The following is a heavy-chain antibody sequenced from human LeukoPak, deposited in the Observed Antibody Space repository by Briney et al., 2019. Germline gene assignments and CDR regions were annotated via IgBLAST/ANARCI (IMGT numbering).Heavy chain of an antibody. D-gene: IGHD6-13*01. CDR3: ARVAKGIGAAAWDY. V-gene: IGHV3-7*01. CDR2: IKQDGSEK. CDR1: GFTFSSYW. Sequence: GGSLRLSCAASGFTFSSYWMSWVRQAPGKGLEWVANIKQDGSEKYYVDSVKGRFTISRDNAKNSLYLQMNSLRAEDTAVYYCARVAKGIGAAAWDYWGQGTLVTVSS. J-gene: IGHJ4*02.